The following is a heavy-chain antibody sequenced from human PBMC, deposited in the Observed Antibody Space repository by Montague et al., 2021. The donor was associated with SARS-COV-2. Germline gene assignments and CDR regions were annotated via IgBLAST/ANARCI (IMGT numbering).Heavy chain of an antibody. CDR1: GGSIGTSSHF. J-gene: IGHJ4*02. CDR3: ARFREAGDVLDY. Sequence: SETLSLTCTVSGGSIGTSSHFWGWVRQPPGKGLEWIGIIYSSGTTSYIPSLKSRLTISSDTSKNQFSLRLASVTAAGTAVYYCARFREAGDVLDYWGQGNPVTVSS. CDR2: IYSSGTT. D-gene: IGHD7-27*01. V-gene: IGHV4-39*07.